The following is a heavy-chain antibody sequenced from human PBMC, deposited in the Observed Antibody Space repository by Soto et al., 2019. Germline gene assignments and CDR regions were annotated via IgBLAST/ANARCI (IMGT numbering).Heavy chain of an antibody. J-gene: IGHJ6*02. CDR3: ARGRWGFWSGFDYGMDV. Sequence: GGSLRVSCAASGFTFSSYCIGFVGQAPVKGLEWVAVIWYDGSNKYYADSVKGRFTISRDNSKNTLYLQMNSLRAEDTAVYYCARGRWGFWSGFDYGMDVWGQGTTVTVSS. CDR1: GFTFSSYC. V-gene: IGHV3-33*01. D-gene: IGHD3-3*01. CDR2: IWYDGSNK.